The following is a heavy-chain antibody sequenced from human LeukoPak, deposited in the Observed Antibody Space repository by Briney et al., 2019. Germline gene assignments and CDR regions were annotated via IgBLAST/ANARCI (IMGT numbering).Heavy chain of an antibody. J-gene: IGHJ6*02. CDR1: GFTFSDYY. Sequence: GGSLRLSCAASGFTFSDYYMSWIRQAPGKGLEWVSYISSSGSTIYYADSVKGRFTISRDNAKNSLYLQMNSLRAEDTAVYYCARDRAAGVVVPAATDLYYYYGMDVWGQGTTVTVSS. CDR3: ARDRAAGVVVPAATDLYYYYGMDV. D-gene: IGHD2-2*01. V-gene: IGHV3-11*04. CDR2: ISSSGSTI.